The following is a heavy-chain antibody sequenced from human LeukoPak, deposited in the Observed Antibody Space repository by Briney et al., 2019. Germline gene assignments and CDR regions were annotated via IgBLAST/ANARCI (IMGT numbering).Heavy chain of an antibody. CDR1: GFSFNTYA. Sequence: GSLRLSCAASGFSFNTYAMSWVRQAPGKGLEWVSAISNTGGSTYYADSVKGRFTISRDNSKNTLYLQMNSLRAEDTAVYYCAEDKRVAGTAFDYWGQGTLVTVSS. D-gene: IGHD6-19*01. J-gene: IGHJ4*02. V-gene: IGHV3-23*01. CDR3: AEDKRVAGTAFDY. CDR2: ISNTGGST.